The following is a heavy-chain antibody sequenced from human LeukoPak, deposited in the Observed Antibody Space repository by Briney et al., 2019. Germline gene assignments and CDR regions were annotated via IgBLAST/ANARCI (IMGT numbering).Heavy chain of an antibody. V-gene: IGHV1-2*02. Sequence: ASVKVSCKASGYTFIGYYMHWVRQAPGQGLEWMGWINPNSGGTNYAQKFQGRVTMTRDTSISTAYMELSRLRSDDTAVYYCARVPYYYDSSGYLAVINWFDPWGQGTLVTVSS. D-gene: IGHD3-22*01. CDR1: GYTFIGYY. CDR2: INPNSGGT. J-gene: IGHJ5*02. CDR3: ARVPYYYDSSGYLAVINWFDP.